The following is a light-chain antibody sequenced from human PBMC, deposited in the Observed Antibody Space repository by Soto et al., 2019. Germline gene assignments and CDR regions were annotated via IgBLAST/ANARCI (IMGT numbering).Light chain of an antibody. CDR2: GAT. J-gene: IGKJ4*01. CDR1: QSISSN. V-gene: IGKV3-15*01. Sequence: EIVMTQSPATLSVFPGERATLSCRASQSISSNLAWYQHKPGQAPRLLIYGATTRATSIPARFSGSGSGTEFTLTISSLQSEDFAVYYCQQYQNWPPLTFGRGTKVETK. CDR3: QQYQNWPPLT.